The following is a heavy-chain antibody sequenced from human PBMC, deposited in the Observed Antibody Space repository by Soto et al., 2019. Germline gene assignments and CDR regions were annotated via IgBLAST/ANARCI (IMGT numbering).Heavy chain of an antibody. J-gene: IGHJ4*02. CDR1: GYTLTELS. CDR3: ATGTLELCGYVGYFDY. Sequence: QVQLVQSGAEVKKPGASVKVSCKVSGYTLTELSMHWVRQAPGKGLEWMGGFDPEDGETIYAQRFQGRVTMTEDTSTDTANMGLSRLRSENTAVYYCATGTLELCGYVGYFDYGGQGTLVTVSS. D-gene: IGHD1-26*01. V-gene: IGHV1-24*01. CDR2: FDPEDGET.